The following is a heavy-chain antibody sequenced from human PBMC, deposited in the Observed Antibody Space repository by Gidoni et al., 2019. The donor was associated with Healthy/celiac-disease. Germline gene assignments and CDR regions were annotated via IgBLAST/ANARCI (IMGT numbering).Heavy chain of an antibody. CDR1: GFTFSSHS. CDR2: SSSSSSTI. D-gene: IGHD3-22*01. V-gene: IGHV3-48*02. J-gene: IGHJ4*02. CDR3: ASSDSSGYYWGVGFGIDY. Sequence: EVQLVESGGGLVQPGGSLRLSCAASGFTFSSHSMNWVRQAPGQGLEWVSYSSSSSSTIYYADSVKGRFTISRDNAKNSLYLQMNSLRDEDTAVYYCASSDSSGYYWGVGFGIDYWGQGTLVTVSS.